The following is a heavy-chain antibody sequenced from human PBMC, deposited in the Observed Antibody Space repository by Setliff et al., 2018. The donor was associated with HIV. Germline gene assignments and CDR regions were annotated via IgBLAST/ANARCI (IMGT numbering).Heavy chain of an antibody. CDR3: AKDWSGYIPTHAFDY. Sequence: PGGSLRLSCAASRFTFSSYAMSWVRQAPGKGLEWVSTISGSGGSTYYADSVKGRFTISRDNSKNTLYLQMNSLRAEDTAVYYCAKDWSGYIPTHAFDYWGQGTLVTVSS. V-gene: IGHV3-23*01. CDR2: ISGSGGST. CDR1: RFTFSSYA. D-gene: IGHD3-3*01. J-gene: IGHJ4*02.